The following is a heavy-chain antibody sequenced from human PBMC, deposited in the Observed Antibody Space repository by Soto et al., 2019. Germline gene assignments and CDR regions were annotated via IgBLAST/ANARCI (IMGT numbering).Heavy chain of an antibody. D-gene: IGHD2-15*01. V-gene: IGHV5-10-1*01. Sequence: PGASLKISCEGSGYIFTNQWINWVRQVPGKGLEWMGNIGPSDSHTNYSPSFQGHVTISIDKSIRTAYLQWTRLKASDTAIYYCASGRWNLHFHYWGQGSLVTVSS. CDR2: IGPSDSHT. CDR3: ASGRWNLHFHY. J-gene: IGHJ4*02. CDR1: GYIFTNQW.